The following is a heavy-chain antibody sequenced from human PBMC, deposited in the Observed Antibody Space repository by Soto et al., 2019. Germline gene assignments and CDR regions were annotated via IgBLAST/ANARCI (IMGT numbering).Heavy chain of an antibody. V-gene: IGHV3-23*01. D-gene: IGHD2-15*01. CDR1: GFTFSSYA. Sequence: EVQLLESGGGLVQPGGSLRLSCAASGFTFSSYAMSWVRQAPGKGLEWVSAISGSGGSTYYADSVKGRFTISRDISKNTLYLQMNSLRAEDTAVYYCAKTGAVVVAASFGYFQHWGQGTPVTVSS. CDR3: AKTGAVVVAASFGYFQH. J-gene: IGHJ1*01. CDR2: ISGSGGST.